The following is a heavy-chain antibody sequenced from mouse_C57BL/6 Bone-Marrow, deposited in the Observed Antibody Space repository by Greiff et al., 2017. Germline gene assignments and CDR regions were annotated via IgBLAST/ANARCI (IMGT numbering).Heavy chain of an antibody. CDR3: ARGTTVDWYFDV. Sequence: VQLQQPGAELVKPGASVKLSCKASGYTFTSYWMHWVKQRPGHGLEWIGMIHPNSGSTNYNEKFKSKATLTVDKSSSTAYMQLSSLTSEDSAVYYCARGTTVDWYFDVWGTGTTVTVSS. CDR1: GYTFTSYW. CDR2: IHPNSGST. J-gene: IGHJ1*03. V-gene: IGHV1-64*01. D-gene: IGHD1-1*01.